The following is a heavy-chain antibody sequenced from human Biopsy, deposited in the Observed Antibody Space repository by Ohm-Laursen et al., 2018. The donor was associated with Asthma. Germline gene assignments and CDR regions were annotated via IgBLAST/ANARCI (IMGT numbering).Heavy chain of an antibody. CDR2: VYYSGGT. Sequence: SDTLSLTCTVSGDSVNDRSHYWGWVRQPPGKGLEWLGSVYYSGGTYYPPSLKTEVTVSVRTSDNQFSLRLTSVTASDTAVYFCARHHGQGPPDYFDFWGQGILVTVSP. CDR1: GDSVNDRSHY. J-gene: IGHJ4*02. CDR3: ARHHGQGPPDYFDF. V-gene: IGHV4-39*01.